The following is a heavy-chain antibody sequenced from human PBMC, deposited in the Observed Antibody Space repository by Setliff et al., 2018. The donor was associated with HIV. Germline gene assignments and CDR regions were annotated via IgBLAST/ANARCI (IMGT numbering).Heavy chain of an antibody. CDR2: VHNRAGS. J-gene: IGHJ3*02. CDR1: GDSVSGYY. V-gene: IGHV4-4*07. Sequence: SETLSLTCAVSGDSVSGYYWSWIRQPAGRGLEWIGRVHNRAGSNYNPSLKSRVTMSVDTAKNQLSLKLTAVSAADTAVYYCARDRIEVLADSPHDVFDIWGRGIMVTVSS. CDR3: ARDRIEVLADSPHDVFDI. D-gene: IGHD3-22*01.